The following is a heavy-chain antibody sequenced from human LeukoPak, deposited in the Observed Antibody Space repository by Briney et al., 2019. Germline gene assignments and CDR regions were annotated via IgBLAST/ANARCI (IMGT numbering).Heavy chain of an antibody. V-gene: IGHV4-34*01. D-gene: IGHD6-13*01. CDR1: GVSFSDYY. J-gene: IGHJ3*01. CDR2: INHSGST. CDR3: AREQYLAYDVFGF. Sequence: PSDSLSLTCAVYGVSFSDYYWSWIRKPPGKGLEWIGEINHSGSTNYNPSLKSRVTISVDTSKNQFSLKLSSVTAADTAVYYCAREQYLAYDVFGFWGQGTMVTVSS.